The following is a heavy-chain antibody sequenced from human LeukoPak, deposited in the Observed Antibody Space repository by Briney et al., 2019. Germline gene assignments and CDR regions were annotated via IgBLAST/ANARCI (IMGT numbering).Heavy chain of an antibody. CDR3: ARETAVAGNFDY. CDR1: GFTFSSYW. J-gene: IGHJ4*02. CDR2: IKEDGGEK. Sequence: YPGGSLRLSCAASGFTFSSYWMSWVRQAPGKGLEWVANIKEDGGEKYSVDSVKGRFTISRDNAKNSLYLQMNSLRAEDTAVYYCARETAVAGNFDYWGQGTLVTVSS. D-gene: IGHD6-19*01. V-gene: IGHV3-7*01.